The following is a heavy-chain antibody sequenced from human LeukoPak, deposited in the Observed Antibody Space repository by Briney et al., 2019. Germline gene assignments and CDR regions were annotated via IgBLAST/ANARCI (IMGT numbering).Heavy chain of an antibody. D-gene: IGHD2-2*03. Sequence: GGSLRLSCAASGFTFSSYAMSWVRQAPARGLEWVSSLRGNGDTFYADSVKGRFTLSRDDSRNTVYLQLSSLRVEDTAIYYCARASWISDPDAVSWGQGTLVTVSS. CDR3: ARASWISDPDAVS. CDR1: GFTFSSYA. J-gene: IGHJ5*02. V-gene: IGHV3-23*01. CDR2: LRGNGDT.